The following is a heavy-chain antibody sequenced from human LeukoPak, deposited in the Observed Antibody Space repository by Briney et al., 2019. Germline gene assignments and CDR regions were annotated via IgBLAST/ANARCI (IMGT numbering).Heavy chain of an antibody. CDR1: GFTFSSYA. CDR2: ISGSGGST. Sequence: PGGSLRLSCAASGFTFSSYAMSWVRQAPGKGLEWVSAISGSGGSTYYADSVKGRFTISRDNSKNTLYLQMNSLRAEDTAVYYCARGENDYGGNFPFDPWGQGTLVTVSS. J-gene: IGHJ5*02. CDR3: ARGENDYGGNFPFDP. D-gene: IGHD4-23*01. V-gene: IGHV3-23*01.